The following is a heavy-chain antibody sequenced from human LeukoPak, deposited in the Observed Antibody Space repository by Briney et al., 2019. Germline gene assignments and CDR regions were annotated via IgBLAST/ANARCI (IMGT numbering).Heavy chain of an antibody. D-gene: IGHD6-19*01. Sequence: GESLKISCKGSGCSFTSYWIGWVRQMPGKGLEWMGIIYPGDSDTRYSPSFQGQVTISADKSISTAYLQWSSLKASDTAMYYCARYGYSSGWYFDYWGQGTLVTVSS. CDR1: GCSFTSYW. CDR2: IYPGDSDT. CDR3: ARYGYSSGWYFDY. V-gene: IGHV5-51*01. J-gene: IGHJ4*02.